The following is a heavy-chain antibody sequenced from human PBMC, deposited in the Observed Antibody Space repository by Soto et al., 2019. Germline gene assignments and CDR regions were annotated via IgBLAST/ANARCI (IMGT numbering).Heavy chain of an antibody. V-gene: IGHV3-23*01. J-gene: IGHJ3*02. D-gene: IGHD4-17*01. CDR2: ISGSGGST. Sequence: GSLRLSCAASVFTFSTYAMSWVRQAPGKGLEWVSAISGSGGSTYHADSVKGRFTISRDNSINTLYLQMSSLRTEDTALYYCARPRGYGVFDAYDIWGQGTMVTVS. CDR3: ARPRGYGVFDAYDI. CDR1: VFTFSTYA.